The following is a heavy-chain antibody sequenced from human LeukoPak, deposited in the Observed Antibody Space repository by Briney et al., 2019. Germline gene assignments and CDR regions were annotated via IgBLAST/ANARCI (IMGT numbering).Heavy chain of an antibody. CDR2: ISAYNGNT. CDR3: ARVPSYGSSRAMSMDV. CDR1: GYTFTSYG. J-gene: IGHJ6*02. D-gene: IGHD3-22*01. V-gene: IGHV1-18*01. Sequence: ASVKVSCKASGYTFTSYGISWVRQAPGQGLEWMGWISAYNGNTNYAQKLQGRVTMTTDTSTSTAYMELRSLRSDDTAVYYCARVPSYGSSRAMSMDVWGQGTTVTVSS.